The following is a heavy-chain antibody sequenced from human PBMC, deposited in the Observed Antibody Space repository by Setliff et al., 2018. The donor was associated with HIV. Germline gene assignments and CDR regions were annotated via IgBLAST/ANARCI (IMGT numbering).Heavy chain of an antibody. J-gene: IGHJ5*02. D-gene: IGHD2-2*01. CDR3: VRAGYCSSASCYFSGWFDP. CDR2: IYTSGSI. Sequence: TLSLTCTVSGGSISSYYWSWIRQPPGKGLEWIGYIYTSGSINYDPSLKSRVTISVDTSKNQFSLKLSSVTAADTAVYYCVRAGYCSSASCYFSGWFDPWGQGTLVTVSS. V-gene: IGHV4-4*08. CDR1: GGSISSYY.